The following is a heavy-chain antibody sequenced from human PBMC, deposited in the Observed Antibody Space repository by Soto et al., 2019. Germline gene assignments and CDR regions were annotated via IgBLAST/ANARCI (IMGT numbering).Heavy chain of an antibody. J-gene: IGHJ6*02. CDR2: IYHSGST. Sequence: SETLSLTCAVSGGSISSGGYSWSWIRQPPGKGLEWIGYIYHSGSTYYNPSLKSRVTISVDRSKNQFSLKLSSVTAADTAVYYCARGGWYDSSGYYYPSGGMDVWGQGTTVTVSS. CDR3: ARGGWYDSSGYYYPSGGMDV. D-gene: IGHD3-22*01. CDR1: GGSISSGGYS. V-gene: IGHV4-30-2*01.